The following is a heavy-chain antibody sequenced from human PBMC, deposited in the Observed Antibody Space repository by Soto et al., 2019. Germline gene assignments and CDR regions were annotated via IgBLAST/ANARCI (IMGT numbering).Heavy chain of an antibody. D-gene: IGHD2-2*01. CDR2: ISAYNGNT. CDR1: GYTFTSYG. Sequence: QVQLVQSGAEVKKPGASVKVSCKASGYTFTSYGISWVRQAPGQGLEWMGWISAYNGNTNYAQKLQGRVTMTTDTSTSTAYMELRSLRSDDTAVYYCARAGGLDIVVVPAASDAFDIWGQGTMVTVSS. V-gene: IGHV1-18*01. CDR3: ARAGGLDIVVVPAASDAFDI. J-gene: IGHJ3*02.